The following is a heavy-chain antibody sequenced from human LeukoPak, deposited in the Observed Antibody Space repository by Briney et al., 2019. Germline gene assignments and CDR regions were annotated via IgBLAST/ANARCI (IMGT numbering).Heavy chain of an antibody. Sequence: GRALRLSCAASGFTFSSYGMHWVRQAPGKGLEGVAVIWYDGRKKYYAYSVKGRFTISRDQSKNTLYLQMNSLRAEDTAVYYCARYFGTISSFDYWGQGTLVTVSS. CDR2: IWYDGRKK. CDR1: GFTFSSYG. D-gene: IGHD3/OR15-3a*01. J-gene: IGHJ4*02. CDR3: ARYFGTISSFDY. V-gene: IGHV3-33*01.